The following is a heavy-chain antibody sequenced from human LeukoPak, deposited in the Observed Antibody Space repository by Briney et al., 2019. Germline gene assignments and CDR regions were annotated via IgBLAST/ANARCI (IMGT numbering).Heavy chain of an antibody. CDR3: ARGSRYSSGYDYIDQ. V-gene: IGHV4-61*02. CDR1: GGSISSGSDY. J-gene: IGHJ4*02. CDR2: SYSSGST. D-gene: IGHD3-22*01. Sequence: PSETLSLTCTVSGGSISSGSDYCSWIRQPAGKGLEWIGRSYSSGSTNYNPSLKSRVSIPVDTSKNQFSLRLSSVTAADTAVYYCARGSRYSSGYDYIDQWGQGTLVTVSS.